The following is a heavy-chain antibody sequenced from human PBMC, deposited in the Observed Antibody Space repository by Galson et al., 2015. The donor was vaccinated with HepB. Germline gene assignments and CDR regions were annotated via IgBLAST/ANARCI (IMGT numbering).Heavy chain of an antibody. J-gene: IGHJ4*02. CDR3: ARDSSSYYYDSSGYYSS. CDR1: GGTFSSYA. Sequence: SVKVSCKASGGTFSSYAISWVRQAPGQGLEWMGGIIPILGIANYAQKFQGRVTITADKSTSTAYMELSSLRSEDTAVYYCARDSSSYYYDSSGYYSSWGQGTLVTVSS. V-gene: IGHV1-69*10. CDR2: IIPILGIA. D-gene: IGHD3-22*01.